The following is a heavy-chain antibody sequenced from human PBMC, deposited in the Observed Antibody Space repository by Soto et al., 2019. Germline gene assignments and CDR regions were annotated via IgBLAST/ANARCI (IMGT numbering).Heavy chain of an antibody. V-gene: IGHV3-33*01. CDR3: ARDVDTTSHFNRCDP. J-gene: IGHJ5*02. CDR2: IWYDGIRK. Sequence: QVQLVESGGGVIQPGRSLRLSCEVSGFSLSGYGIHWVRQAPGKGLEWVAVIWYDGIRKNYGDSVRGRFTVSRDSSKNMVYLQMDSLKVQDTALYYCARDVDTTSHFNRCDPWGQGVMVSVSS. CDR1: GFSLSGYG. D-gene: IGHD5-18*01.